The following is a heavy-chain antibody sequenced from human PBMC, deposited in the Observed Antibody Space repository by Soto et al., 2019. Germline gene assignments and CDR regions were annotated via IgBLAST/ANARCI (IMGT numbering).Heavy chain of an antibody. J-gene: IGHJ4*02. CDR3: ATTAYSSGWADY. V-gene: IGHV1-3*01. CDR2: VSGDSGNT. CDR1: GYTFTSYA. D-gene: IGHD6-19*01. Sequence: QVQLVQSEAEVKKPGASVKVSCKASGYTFTSYAIQWVRQACGQRLEWMGWVSGDSGNTKYSQKFQGRVTITRDTSARTAYMELTSLTSEDTAVYYCATTAYSSGWADYWGQGTPVIVSS.